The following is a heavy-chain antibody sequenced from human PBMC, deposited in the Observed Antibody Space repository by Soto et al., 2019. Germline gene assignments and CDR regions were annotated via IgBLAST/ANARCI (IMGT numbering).Heavy chain of an antibody. J-gene: IGHJ4*02. CDR1: GGSISSYY. V-gene: IGHV4-59*01. Sequence: SETLSLTCTVSGGSISSYYWSWIRQPPGKGLEWIGYIYYSGSTNYNPSLKSRVTISVDTSKNQFSLKLSSVTAADTAVYYCAGERKVATSYRSAYWGQGTLVTVSS. CDR2: IYYSGST. CDR3: AGERKVATSYRSAY. D-gene: IGHD1-26*01.